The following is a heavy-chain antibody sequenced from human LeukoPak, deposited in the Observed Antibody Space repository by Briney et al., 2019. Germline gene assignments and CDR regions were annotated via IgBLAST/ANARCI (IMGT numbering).Heavy chain of an antibody. J-gene: IGHJ4*02. D-gene: IGHD2-15*01. CDR3: ARERVAATNGFDY. CDR2: IYTSGST. V-gene: IGHV4-61*02. Sequence: PSETLSLTCTVSGGSISSGSYYGSWIRQPAGKGLEWIGRIYTSGSTNYNPSLKSRVTISVDTSKNQFSLKLSSVTAADTAVYYCARERVAATNGFDYWGQGTLVTVSS. CDR1: GGSISSGSYY.